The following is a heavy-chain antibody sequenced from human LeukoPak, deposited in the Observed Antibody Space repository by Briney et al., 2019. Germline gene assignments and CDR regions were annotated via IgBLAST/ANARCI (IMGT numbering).Heavy chain of an antibody. D-gene: IGHD4-17*01. CDR3: TRMTTGHDY. CDR1: GVSFDDYY. J-gene: IGHJ4*02. CDR2: INHSGYT. Sequence: SETLSLTCAVSGVSFDDYYWSWLRQTPGKGREWIGEINHSGYTNDNPSLKSRVTLSIDTSRKQFSLNLRSVTVADAGTYYCTRMTTGHDYWGQGTLVTVSS. V-gene: IGHV4-34*01.